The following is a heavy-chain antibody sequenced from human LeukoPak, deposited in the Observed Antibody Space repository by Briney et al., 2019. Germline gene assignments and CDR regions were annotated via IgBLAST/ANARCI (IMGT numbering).Heavy chain of an antibody. CDR3: ARVLRDGHNDPFDN. J-gene: IGHJ3*02. D-gene: IGHD5-24*01. Sequence: SETLSLTCTVSGGSISSSSYFWGWIRQPPEKGLEWIGSVFYTGDTYYSPSLKSRVTLSVDTSKNHFSLRLTSVTAADAAVYYCARVLRDGHNDPFDNWGQGTLVTVSS. CDR2: VFYTGDT. V-gene: IGHV4-39*02. CDR1: GGSISSSSYF.